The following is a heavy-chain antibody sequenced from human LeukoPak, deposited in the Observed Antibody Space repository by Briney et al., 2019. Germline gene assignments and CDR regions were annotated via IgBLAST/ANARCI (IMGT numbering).Heavy chain of an antibody. CDR3: ARWDPTYDIAASGTSNYY. Sequence: ASVKVSCKASGYTFTDYYMHWVRQAPGQGLGWMGWINPNSGGTNYAQKFQGRVTMTRDTSISTAYMELSRLRSDDTAVYYCARWDPTYDIAASGTSNYYWGQGTLVTVSS. V-gene: IGHV1-2*02. CDR1: GYTFTDYY. D-gene: IGHD6-13*01. CDR2: INPNSGGT. J-gene: IGHJ4*02.